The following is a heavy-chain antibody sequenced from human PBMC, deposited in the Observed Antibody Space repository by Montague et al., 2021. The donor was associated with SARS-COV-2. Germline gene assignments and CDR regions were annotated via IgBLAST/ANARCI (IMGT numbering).Heavy chain of an antibody. CDR1: GYSINSNYY. D-gene: IGHD3-10*01. V-gene: IGHV4-38-2*02. J-gene: IGHJ4*02. CDR2: SYHSGTT. Sequence: SETLSLTCTVSGYSINSNYYWGWIRQPPGKGLEWIGCSYHSGTTHYHPXXKSRVTISLDTSNNHFSLKVTSVTAADTAAYYCARAPYYGPGKPYQFDYWGRGTLVTVSS. CDR3: ARAPYYGPGKPYQFDY.